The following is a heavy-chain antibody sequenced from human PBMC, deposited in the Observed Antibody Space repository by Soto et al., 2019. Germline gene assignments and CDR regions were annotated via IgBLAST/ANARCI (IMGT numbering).Heavy chain of an antibody. CDR3: VRGGLSGSSWYYFDF. Sequence: QVQLHQWGAGLLKPSETLSLTCAVSGGSFSGYFWGWIRQPPGKGLEWIGEVNYGGSTNYTPSLKGRLTMAVDKYKTQVSLRLPSVTAADTAVYFCVRGGLSGSSWYYFDFWGQGSLVAVSS. CDR2: VNYGGST. D-gene: IGHD6-13*01. CDR1: GGSFSGYF. J-gene: IGHJ4*02. V-gene: IGHV4-34*01.